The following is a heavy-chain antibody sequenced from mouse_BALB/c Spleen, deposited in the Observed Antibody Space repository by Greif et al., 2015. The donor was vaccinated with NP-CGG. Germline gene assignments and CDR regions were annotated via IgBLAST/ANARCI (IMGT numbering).Heavy chain of an antibody. Sequence: EVQLVESGPGLVKPSQSLSLTCSVTGYSITSGYYWNWIRQFPGNKLEWMGYISYDGSNNYNPSLKNRISITRDTSKNQFFLKLNSVTTEDTATYYCARAGGGYYAMDYWGQGTSVTVSS. CDR2: ISYDGSN. J-gene: IGHJ4*01. CDR1: GYSITSGYY. V-gene: IGHV3-6*02. CDR3: ARAGGGYYAMDY.